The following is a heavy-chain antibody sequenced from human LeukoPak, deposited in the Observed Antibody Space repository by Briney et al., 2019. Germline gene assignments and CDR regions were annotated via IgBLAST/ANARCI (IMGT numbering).Heavy chain of an antibody. V-gene: IGHV1-18*01. J-gene: IGHJ4*02. Sequence: RASVKVSCKASGYTFTSYGISWVRQAPGQGLEWMGWISTYNGNTNYAQKLQGRVTMTTDTSTSTAYMELRSLRSDDTAVYYCARDYYYDSSGYQPVDYWGQGTLVTVSS. CDR1: GYTFTSYG. CDR3: ARDYYYDSSGYQPVDY. D-gene: IGHD3-22*01. CDR2: ISTYNGNT.